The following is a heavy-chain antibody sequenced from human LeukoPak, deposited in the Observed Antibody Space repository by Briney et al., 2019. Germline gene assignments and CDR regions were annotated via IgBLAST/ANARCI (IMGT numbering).Heavy chain of an antibody. V-gene: IGHV4-4*07. CDR2: IYTSGST. D-gene: IGHD2-2*01. CDR1: GGSISSYY. CDR3: ASAYCSSTSCKGWFDP. Sequence: SETLSLTCTVSGGSISSYYWSWIRQPAGKGLEWIGRIYTSGSTNYNPSLKSRVTMSVDTSKNQFSLKLSSVTAADTAVYYCASAYCSSTSCKGWFDPWGQGTLVTVSS. J-gene: IGHJ5*02.